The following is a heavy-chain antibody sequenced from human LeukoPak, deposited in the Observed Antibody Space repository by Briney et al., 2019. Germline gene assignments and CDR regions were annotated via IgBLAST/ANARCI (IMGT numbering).Heavy chain of an antibody. Sequence: PGGSLRLSCAASGFTFSSYWMHWVRQAPGKGLVWVSRIKSDGSSTRYADSVKGRFTISRDNAKNTLWLQMNSLRAEDTAVYYCATDLDYGGYSYFDFWGQGTLVTVSS. CDR1: GFTFSSYW. J-gene: IGHJ4*02. CDR3: ATDLDYGGYSYFDF. CDR2: IKSDGSST. V-gene: IGHV3-74*01. D-gene: IGHD4-17*01.